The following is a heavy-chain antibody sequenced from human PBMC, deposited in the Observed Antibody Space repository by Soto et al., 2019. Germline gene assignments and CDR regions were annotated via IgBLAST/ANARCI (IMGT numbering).Heavy chain of an antibody. V-gene: IGHV3-30*18. CDR3: AKDREYSSSSPFDY. J-gene: IGHJ4*02. D-gene: IGHD6-6*01. CDR1: GFTFSSYG. CDR2: ISYDGSNK. Sequence: GGSLRLSCAASGFTFSSYGMHWVRQAPGKGLEWVAVISYDGSNKYYADSVKGRFTISRDNSKNTLYLQMNSLRAEDTAVYYCAKDREYSSSSPFDYWGQGTLVTV.